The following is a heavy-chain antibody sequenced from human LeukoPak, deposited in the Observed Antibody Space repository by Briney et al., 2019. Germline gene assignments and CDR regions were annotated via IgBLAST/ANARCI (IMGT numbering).Heavy chain of an antibody. V-gene: IGHV3-30*18. Sequence: GRSLRLSCAASGFTFSSYGMHWVRQAPGKGLEWVAVISYDGRITYYADSVKGRFTISRDNSKNTQYLQMNSLRAEDTAVYYCAKSYDILTGYTGVDYWGKGTLVTVSS. CDR3: AKSYDILTGYTGVDY. J-gene: IGHJ4*02. CDR2: ISYDGRIT. D-gene: IGHD3-9*01. CDR1: GFTFSSYG.